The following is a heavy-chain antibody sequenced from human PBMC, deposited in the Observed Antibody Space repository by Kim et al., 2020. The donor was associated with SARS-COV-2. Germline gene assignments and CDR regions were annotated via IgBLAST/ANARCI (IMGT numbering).Heavy chain of an antibody. V-gene: IGHV3-21*01. CDR3: GRDKNYYDNSGYKLEY. Sequence: GGSLRLSCAASGFTFSSYSMNWVRQAPGKGLEWVSYISSSSSYIFYTDSVKGRFTISRDNAKNSLYLQMNSLRAEDTAVYYCGRDKNYYDNSGYKLEYWGQGTLVTVSS. CDR1: GFTFSSYS. D-gene: IGHD3-22*01. J-gene: IGHJ4*02. CDR2: ISSSSSYI.